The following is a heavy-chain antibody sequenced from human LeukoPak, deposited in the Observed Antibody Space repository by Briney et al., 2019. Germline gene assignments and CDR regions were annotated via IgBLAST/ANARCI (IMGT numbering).Heavy chain of an antibody. J-gene: IGHJ4*02. CDR1: GFTFRSYA. CDR2: ISYDGSNK. CDR3: ARAEGWDDSSGYYEFFDY. V-gene: IGHV3-30-3*01. Sequence: GGSLRLSCAASGFTFRSYAMHWVRQAPGKGLEWVAVISYDGSNKYYADSVKGRFTISRDNSKNTLYLQMNSLRAEDTAVYYCARAEGWDDSSGYYEFFDYWGQGTLVTVSS. D-gene: IGHD3-22*01.